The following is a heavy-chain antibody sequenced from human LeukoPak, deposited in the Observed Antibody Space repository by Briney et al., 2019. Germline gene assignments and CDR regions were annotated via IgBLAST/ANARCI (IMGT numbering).Heavy chain of an antibody. CDR2: IFYSGTT. J-gene: IGHJ3*02. CDR3: ARDSTEYYYDSSGYDAFDI. Sequence: PSETLSPTCTVSCGSINTRSYYGGRVPQPPREGLGWIGRIFYSGTTYYNPSLKSRVTISVDTSKNQFSLKLSSVTAADTAVYYCARDSTEYYYDSSGYDAFDIWGQGAMVTVSS. V-gene: IGHV4-39*01. CDR1: CGSINTRSYY. D-gene: IGHD3-22*01.